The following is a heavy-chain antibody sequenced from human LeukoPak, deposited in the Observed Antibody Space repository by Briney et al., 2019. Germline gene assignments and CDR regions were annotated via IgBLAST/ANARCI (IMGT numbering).Heavy chain of an antibody. J-gene: IGHJ4*02. Sequence: ASVKVSCKASGYTFTSYDINWVRQATGQGLEWMGWMNPNSGNTGYAQKFQGRVTMTRNTSISTAYMELSSLRAEDTARYYCARDDRLVQFGNWGQGTLVTVSS. V-gene: IGHV1-8*01. D-gene: IGHD1-1*01. CDR2: MNPNSGNT. CDR1: GYTFTSYD. CDR3: ARDDRLVQFGN.